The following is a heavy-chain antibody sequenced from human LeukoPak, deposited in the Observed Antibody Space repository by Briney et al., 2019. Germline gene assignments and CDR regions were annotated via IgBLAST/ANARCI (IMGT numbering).Heavy chain of an antibody. CDR3: AKDLFGSTWYIGNHYFQH. J-gene: IGHJ1*01. Sequence: GGSLRLSCAASGFTFSTYVMSWVRQAPGKGLEWVSGISGSGAYTLYADSVKGRFTISRDNSKNTLYLQMNSLRVEDTAVYYCAKDLFGSTWYIGNHYFQHWGQGTLVTVSS. CDR1: GFTFSTYV. CDR2: ISGSGAYT. V-gene: IGHV3-23*01. D-gene: IGHD6-13*01.